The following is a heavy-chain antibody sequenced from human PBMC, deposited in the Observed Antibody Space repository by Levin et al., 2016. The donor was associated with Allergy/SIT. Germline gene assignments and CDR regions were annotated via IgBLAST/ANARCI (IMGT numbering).Heavy chain of an antibody. J-gene: IGHJ4*02. Sequence: WIRQPPGKGLDWVANIKHDGSEKSYVDSVKGRFTISRDTAKNSLYLQMNSLRAEDTGVYYCARRNLFDYWGQGTLVTVSS. CDR3: ARRNLFDY. V-gene: IGHV3-7*01. D-gene: IGHD1-14*01. CDR2: IKHDGSEK.